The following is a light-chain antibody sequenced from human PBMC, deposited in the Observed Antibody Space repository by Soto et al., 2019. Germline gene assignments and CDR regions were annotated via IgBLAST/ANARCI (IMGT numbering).Light chain of an antibody. CDR1: RSVSSSY. V-gene: IGKV3-20*01. Sequence: EIVFTQSPGTLSLSPGERAALCCRASRSVSSSYLAWYQQKPGQAPRLLIYGASSRATGIPDRFSGSGSGTDFTLTISRLEPEDFAVYYCQQYGSSPPWTFGQGTKVDIK. CDR3: QQYGSSPPWT. J-gene: IGKJ1*01. CDR2: GAS.